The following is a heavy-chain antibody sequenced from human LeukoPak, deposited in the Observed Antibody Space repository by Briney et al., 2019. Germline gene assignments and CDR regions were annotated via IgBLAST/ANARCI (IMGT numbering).Heavy chain of an antibody. D-gene: IGHD1-26*01. J-gene: IGHJ4*02. Sequence: GASVKVSCKASGGTFSSYAISWVRQAPGQGLEWMGRIIPILGIANYAQKFQGRVTITADKSTSTAYMELRSLRSDDTAVYYCAREFRSGSYSEFDYWGQGTLVTVSS. CDR1: GGTFSSYA. CDR3: AREFRSGSYSEFDY. V-gene: IGHV1-69*04. CDR2: IIPILGIA.